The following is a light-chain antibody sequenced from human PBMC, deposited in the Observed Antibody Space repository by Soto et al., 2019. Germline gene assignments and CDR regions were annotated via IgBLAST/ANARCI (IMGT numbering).Light chain of an antibody. CDR2: DAS. V-gene: IGKV3-15*01. CDR3: QHYDRWPLT. J-gene: IGKJ4*01. Sequence: EIVMTQSPATLSVSPGERVTLSCRASQSVNDNLAWYQQKPGQAPRLLIYDASTRAAGIPASFSGSGAGTEFTLTISSLQSEDFGVYYCQHYDRWPLTFGGGTKVDI. CDR1: QSVNDN.